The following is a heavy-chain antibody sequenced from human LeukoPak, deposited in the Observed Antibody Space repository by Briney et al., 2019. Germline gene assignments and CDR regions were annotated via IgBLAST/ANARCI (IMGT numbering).Heavy chain of an antibody. CDR3: AREAPAVAGTKDWFDP. J-gene: IGHJ5*02. Sequence: GGSLRLSCAASGFTFSSYSMNWVRQAPGKGLEWVSSISSSSSYIYYADSVKGRFTISRDNAKNSLYLQMNSLRAEDTAVYYCAREAPAVAGTKDWFDPWGQGTLVTVSS. D-gene: IGHD6-19*01. CDR1: GFTFSSYS. V-gene: IGHV3-21*01. CDR2: ISSSSSYI.